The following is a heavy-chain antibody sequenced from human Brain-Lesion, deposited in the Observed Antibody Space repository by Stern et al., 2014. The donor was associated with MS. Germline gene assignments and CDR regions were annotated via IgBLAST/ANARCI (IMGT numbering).Heavy chain of an antibody. V-gene: IGHV4-39*01. CDR2: IYYSGNT. CDR1: GGSVSSTSYA. J-gene: IGHJ5*02. Sequence: QLQLQESGPGLVQPSETLSLTCTVAGGSVSSTSYAWAWIRQPPGKGLEWIGTIYYSGNTYYSPSLKSRLTISLDPSKNQFSLQLRSVTAADTAVYYCAGEEDIRYCSGGSCTGNWFDPWGQGTLVTVSS. D-gene: IGHD2-15*01. CDR3: AGEEDIRYCSGGSCTGNWFDP.